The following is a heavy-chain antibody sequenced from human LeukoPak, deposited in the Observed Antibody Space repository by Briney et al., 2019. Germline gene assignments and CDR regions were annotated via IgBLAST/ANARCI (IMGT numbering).Heavy chain of an antibody. CDR1: GFTFSTYSMN. Sequence: GSLRLSCAASGFTFSTYSMNWVRQPPGKGLEWIGSIYYSGSTYYNPSLKSRVTISVDTSKNQFSLKLSSVTAADTAVYYCARHVPYCSGGSCYPAYFDYWGQGTLVTVSS. D-gene: IGHD2-15*01. V-gene: IGHV4-39*01. J-gene: IGHJ4*02. CDR3: ARHVPYCSGGSCYPAYFDY. CDR2: IYYSGST.